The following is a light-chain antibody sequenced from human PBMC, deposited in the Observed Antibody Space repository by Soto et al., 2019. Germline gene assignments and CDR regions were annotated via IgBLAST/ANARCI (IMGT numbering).Light chain of an antibody. J-gene: IGKJ1*01. CDR2: DAS. Sequence: DIQMTQSPSSLSASVGDRVTITCQASQNINNYLNWYQQKPGRAPKLLIYDASNLEAGVPSRFRGSGSGTDFTLTISRLQPEDIATYYCQQSYSTPWTFGQGTKVDIK. CDR3: QQSYSTPWT. V-gene: IGKV1-33*01. CDR1: QNINNY.